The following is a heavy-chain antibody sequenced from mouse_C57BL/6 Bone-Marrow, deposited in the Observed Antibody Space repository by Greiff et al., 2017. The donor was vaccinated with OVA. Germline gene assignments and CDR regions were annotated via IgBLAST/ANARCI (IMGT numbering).Heavy chain of an antibody. CDR3: AEGYYGSSPYYAMDY. D-gene: IGHD1-1*01. CDR2: ISSGSSTI. Sequence: EVKVVESGGGLVKPGGSLKLSCAASGFTFSDYGMHWVRQAPEKGLEWVAYISSGSSTIYYADTVKGRFTISRDNAKNTLFLQMTSLRSEDTAMYYCAEGYYGSSPYYAMDYWGQGTSVTVSS. V-gene: IGHV5-17*01. CDR1: GFTFSDYG. J-gene: IGHJ4*01.